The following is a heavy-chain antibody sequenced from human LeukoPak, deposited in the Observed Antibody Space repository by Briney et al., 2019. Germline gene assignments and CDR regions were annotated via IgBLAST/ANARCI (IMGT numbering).Heavy chain of an antibody. CDR2: INHSGST. CDR3: ARRKWLVLLSFDP. V-gene: IGHV4-34*01. D-gene: IGHD6-19*01. Sequence: SEALSLTCAVHGGSFSGYYWSWIRQSPGKGLEWIGEINHSGSTNYNPSLKSRVTISVDTSKNQFSLKLSSVTAADTAVYYCARRKWLVLLSFDPWGQGTLVTVSS. J-gene: IGHJ5*02. CDR1: GGSFSGYY.